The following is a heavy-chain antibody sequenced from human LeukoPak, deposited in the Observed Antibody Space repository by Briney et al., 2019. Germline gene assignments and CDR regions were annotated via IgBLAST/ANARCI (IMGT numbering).Heavy chain of an antibody. CDR1: GGSISSSSYY. J-gene: IGHJ4*02. V-gene: IGHV4-39*07. D-gene: IGHD5-18*01. Sequence: SETLSLTCTVSGGSISSSSYYWGWIRQPPGKGLEWIGSIYYSGSTYYNPSLKSRVTISVDTSRSQFSLKLSSVTAADTAVYYCARDSAAMVTDWGQGTLVTVSS. CDR3: ARDSAAMVTD. CDR2: IYYSGST.